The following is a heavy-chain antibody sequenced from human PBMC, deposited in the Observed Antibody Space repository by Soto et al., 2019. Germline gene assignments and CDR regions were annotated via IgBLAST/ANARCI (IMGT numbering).Heavy chain of an antibody. V-gene: IGHV4-39*01. CDR1: GGSISSSSYY. D-gene: IGHD3-10*01. J-gene: IGHJ4*02. CDR3: ARRPYGSGSYCDY. CDR2: IYYSGST. Sequence: SETLSLTCTVSGGSISSSSYYWGWIRQPPGKGLEWIGSIYYSGSTYYSPSLKSRVTISVDTSKNQFSLKLSSVTAADTAVYYCARRPYGSGSYCDYWGQGTLVTVSS.